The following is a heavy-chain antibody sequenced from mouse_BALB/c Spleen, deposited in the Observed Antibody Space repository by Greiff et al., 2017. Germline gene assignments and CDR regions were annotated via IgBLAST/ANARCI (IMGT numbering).Heavy chain of an antibody. CDR3: ARRGNYGYDEGAWFAY. J-gene: IGHJ3*01. D-gene: IGHD2-2*01. CDR1: GFAFSSYD. Sequence: EVMLVESGGGLVKPGGSLKLSCAASGFAFSSYDMSWVRQTPEKRLEWVAYISSGGGSTYYPDTVKGRFTISRDNAKNTLYLQMSSLKSEDTAMYYCARRGNYGYDEGAWFAYWGQGTLVTVSA. CDR2: ISSGGGST. V-gene: IGHV5-12-1*01.